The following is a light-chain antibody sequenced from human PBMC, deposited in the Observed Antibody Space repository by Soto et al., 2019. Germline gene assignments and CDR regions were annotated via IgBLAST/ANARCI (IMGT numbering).Light chain of an antibody. CDR3: QQYGSSPT. Sequence: EIVLTQSPGTLSLSPGERATLSCRASQSVSSNYLAWYQLKPGQPPRLLIYDASSRATGIPDRFSGSGSGADFTHTISRLEPEDFAVYSCQQYGSSPTFGPGTKLE. CDR1: QSVSSNY. CDR2: DAS. J-gene: IGKJ2*01. V-gene: IGKV3-20*01.